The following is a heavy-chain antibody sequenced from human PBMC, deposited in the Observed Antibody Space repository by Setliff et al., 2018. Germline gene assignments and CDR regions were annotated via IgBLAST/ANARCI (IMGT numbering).Heavy chain of an antibody. D-gene: IGHD3-16*01. CDR2: IQDSGNT. CDR1: GDSVSATSFY. Sequence: SETLSLTCIVSGDSVSATSFYWSWIRQHPGKGLEWIGYIQDSGNTDYNPSLKSRVTISVDTSKNQFSLQLNSVTAADTAVYYCARLPNYVWGSPVDYWGQGTLVTVSS. J-gene: IGHJ4*02. V-gene: IGHV4-31*03. CDR3: ARLPNYVWGSPVDY.